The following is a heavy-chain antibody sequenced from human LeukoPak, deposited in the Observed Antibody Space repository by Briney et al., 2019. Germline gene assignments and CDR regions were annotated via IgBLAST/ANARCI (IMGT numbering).Heavy chain of an antibody. V-gene: IGHV4-61*02. Sequence: PSETLSLTCTVSGGSISSGGSIGSFYWTWIRQPAGKGLEWIGRIDAAGRTNYNPSLRGPVTISVATSKNQFSLRLSSVTAADAAVYYCARDRITGATRDFYYYYMDVWGKGTTVTVSS. J-gene: IGHJ6*03. CDR1: GGSISSGGSIGSFY. D-gene: IGHD7-27*01. CDR3: ARDRITGATRDFYYYYMDV. CDR2: IDAAGRT.